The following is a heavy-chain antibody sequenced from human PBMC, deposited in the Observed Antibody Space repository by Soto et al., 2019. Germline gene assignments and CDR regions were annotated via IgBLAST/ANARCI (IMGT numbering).Heavy chain of an antibody. CDR3: AREGRVGGIDY. D-gene: IGHD6-19*01. CDR1: GFTFSIHE. CDR2: ISSIGVAT. Sequence: EVQLVESGGGLVQPGGSLRLSCAASGFTFSIHEMNWVRQAPGKGLEWVSDISSIGVATYYADSVKGGFTISRDNAKNSLYLQMNSLRAEHTAVYYCAREGRVGGIDYWGQGTPVTVSS. J-gene: IGHJ4*02. V-gene: IGHV3-48*03.